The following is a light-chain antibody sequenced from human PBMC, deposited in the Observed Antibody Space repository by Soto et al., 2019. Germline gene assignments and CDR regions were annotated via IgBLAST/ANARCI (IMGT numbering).Light chain of an antibody. J-gene: IGKJ1*01. CDR1: QTILYPSNNNNY. CDR3: QQYYSTPWT. Sequence: DIVMTQSPDSLAVSLGERATINCKSSQTILYPSNNNNYLAWYQQRPGQPPRLLVYWASTRQSGVPDRFSGSGSGTDFSLTISSLQAEDVAVYYCQQYYSTPWTFGQGTKVEIK. CDR2: WAS. V-gene: IGKV4-1*01.